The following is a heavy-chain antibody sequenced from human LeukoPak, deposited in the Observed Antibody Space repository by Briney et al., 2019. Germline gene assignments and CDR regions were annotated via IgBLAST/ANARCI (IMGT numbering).Heavy chain of an antibody. J-gene: IGHJ3*02. Sequence: GGSLRLSCAASGFTFSSYSKNWVRQAPGKGLEWVSYISSSSSTIYYADSVKGRFTISRDNAKNSLYLQMNSLRAEDTAVYYCARVQDSSGYFDDAFDIWGQGTMVTVSS. D-gene: IGHD3-22*01. CDR1: GFTFSSYS. CDR2: ISSSSSTI. V-gene: IGHV3-48*01. CDR3: ARVQDSSGYFDDAFDI.